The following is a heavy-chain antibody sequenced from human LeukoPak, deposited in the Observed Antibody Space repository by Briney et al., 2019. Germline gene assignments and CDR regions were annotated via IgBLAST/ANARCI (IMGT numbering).Heavy chain of an antibody. Sequence: SGGSLRLSCAASGFTFSSYSMNWVRQAPGKGLEWVSSISSSSSYIYYADSVKGRFTISRDNAKNSLYLQMNSLRAEDTAVYYCARDTRITMVRGVISAFDIWGQGTMVTVSS. CDR3: ARDTRITMVRGVISAFDI. J-gene: IGHJ3*02. D-gene: IGHD3-10*01. CDR1: GFTFSSYS. V-gene: IGHV3-21*01. CDR2: ISSSSSYI.